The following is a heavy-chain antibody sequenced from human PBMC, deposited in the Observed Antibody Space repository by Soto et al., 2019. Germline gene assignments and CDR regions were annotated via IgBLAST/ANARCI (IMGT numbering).Heavy chain of an antibody. CDR3: ARNGALDY. J-gene: IGHJ4*02. CDR2: LLSSGTT. D-gene: IGHD2-8*01. CDR1: GGSISSGDYY. V-gene: IGHV4-30-4*01. Sequence: QVQLQESGPGLVKPSQTLSLTCTVSGGSISSGDYYWSGIRQPPGKALEWIGYLLSSGTTNYNPSLESRLTISVDTSKNQFSLKLTSVTAADTAVYYCARNGALDYWGRGTLVTVSS.